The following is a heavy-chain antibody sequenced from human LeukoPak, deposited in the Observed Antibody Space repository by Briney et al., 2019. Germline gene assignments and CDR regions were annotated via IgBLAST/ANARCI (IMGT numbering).Heavy chain of an antibody. Sequence: GGSLRLSCAASGFTFSSYAMSWVRQAPGKGLEWVSAISGSGGSTYYADSVKGRFTISRDNSKNTLYLQMNSLRAEDTAVYYCAKVRDIVVVVATKEFDYWGQGTLVTVSS. CDR2: ISGSGGST. J-gene: IGHJ4*02. V-gene: IGHV3-23*01. D-gene: IGHD2-15*01. CDR1: GFTFSSYA. CDR3: AKVRDIVVVVATKEFDY.